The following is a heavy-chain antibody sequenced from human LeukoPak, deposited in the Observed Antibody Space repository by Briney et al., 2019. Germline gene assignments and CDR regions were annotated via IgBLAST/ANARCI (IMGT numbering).Heavy chain of an antibody. J-gene: IGHJ4*02. CDR1: GYSISSGYY. CDR2: IYHSGST. Sequence: PSETLSLTCTVSGYSISSGYYWGWIRQPPGKGLEWIGSIYHSGSTYYNPSLKSRVTISVDTSKNQFSLKLSSVTAADTAVYYCARGHRAGGSGSYDAYYFDYWGQGTLVTVSS. V-gene: IGHV4-38-2*02. CDR3: ARGHRAGGSGSYDAYYFDY. D-gene: IGHD3-10*01.